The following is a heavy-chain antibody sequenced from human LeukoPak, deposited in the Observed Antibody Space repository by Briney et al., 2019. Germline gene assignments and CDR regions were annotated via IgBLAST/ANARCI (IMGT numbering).Heavy chain of an antibody. D-gene: IGHD3-3*01. CDR3: ARWYYDFWSGYYQYYFDY. CDR2: IYYSGST. CDR1: GGSISSYY. V-gene: IGHV4-59*08. J-gene: IGHJ4*02. Sequence: SETLSLTCTVSGGSISSYYWSWIRQPPGKGLEWIGYIYYSGSTNYNPSLKSRVTVSVGTSKNQFSLKLSSVTAADTAVYYCARWYYDFWSGYYQYYFDYWGQGTLVTVSS.